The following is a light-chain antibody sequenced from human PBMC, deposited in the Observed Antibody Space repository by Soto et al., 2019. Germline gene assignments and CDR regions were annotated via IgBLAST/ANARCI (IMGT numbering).Light chain of an antibody. CDR1: RSNIGSNY. J-gene: IGLJ3*02. Sequence: QSVLAQPPSASGTPGQGVTISCFGSRSNIGSNYVYWYQQLPGAAPKLLIYTNNLRPSGVPDRFSGSKSGTSASLAISGLRSEDEAVYYCAAWDDILSGPEFGGETKVTVL. V-gene: IGLV1-47*02. CDR3: AAWDDILSGPE. CDR2: TNN.